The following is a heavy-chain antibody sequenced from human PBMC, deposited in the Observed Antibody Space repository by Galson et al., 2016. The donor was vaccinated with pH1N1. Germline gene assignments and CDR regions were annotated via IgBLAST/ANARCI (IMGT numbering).Heavy chain of an antibody. D-gene: IGHD6-13*01. CDR2: LTSGSFHI. CDR1: GFIFSGYS. V-gene: IGHV3-21*01. J-gene: IGHJ4*02. Sequence: SLRLSCAASGFIFSGYSMNWVRQAPGKGLEWVSSLTSGSFHIYYADSVKGRFTIPRDNAKNSLFLQMNSLRVEDTALYYCARAIAAAGSLWGQGTMVTVSS. CDR3: ARAIAAAGSL.